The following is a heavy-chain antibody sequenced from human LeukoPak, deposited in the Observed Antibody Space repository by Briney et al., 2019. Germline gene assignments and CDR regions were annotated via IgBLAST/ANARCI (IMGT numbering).Heavy chain of an antibody. V-gene: IGHV3-9*01. CDR2: ISWNSGSI. CDR3: AKDSDSSGYYQPGGFDY. Sequence: GGSLRLSCAASGFTFDDYAMHWVRQAPGKGLEWVSGISWNSGSIGYADSVKGRFTISRDNAKNSLYLQMNSLRAEDTALYYCAKDSDSSGYYQPGGFDYWGQGTLVTVSS. J-gene: IGHJ4*02. D-gene: IGHD3-22*01. CDR1: GFTFDDYA.